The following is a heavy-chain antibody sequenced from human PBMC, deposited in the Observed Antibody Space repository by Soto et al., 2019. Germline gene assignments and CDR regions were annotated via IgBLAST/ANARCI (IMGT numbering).Heavy chain of an antibody. CDR3: AKDVSSSRWFHP. V-gene: IGHV4-4*07. CDR1: GASIRSYH. J-gene: IGHJ5*02. CDR2: MQHTGNT. D-gene: IGHD3-16*01. Sequence: QVQLQESGPGLVKPSETLSLTCAVSGASIRSYHWSWIRQPAGKGLEWIGRMQHTGNTDYNPSLETRVTMSVDTSKNQISLNMTTVPAADTAVSFCAKDVSSSRWFHPWGQGILVIVSS.